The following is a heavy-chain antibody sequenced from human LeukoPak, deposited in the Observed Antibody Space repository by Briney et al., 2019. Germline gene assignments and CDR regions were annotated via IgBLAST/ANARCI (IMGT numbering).Heavy chain of an antibody. D-gene: IGHD6-13*01. CDR2: INGNTGST. Sequence: ASVKVSCKASGYTFTGYYMHWVRLAPGQGPEWMGRINGNTGSTKYAQKFEGRVTMTRDTSSRSGNMELRRLSFDDTAVYYCARAPIYSSTSYFNYYYMDIWGKGTTVTVSS. J-gene: IGHJ6*03. CDR3: ARAPIYSSTSYFNYYYMDI. CDR1: GYTFTGYY. V-gene: IGHV1-2*06.